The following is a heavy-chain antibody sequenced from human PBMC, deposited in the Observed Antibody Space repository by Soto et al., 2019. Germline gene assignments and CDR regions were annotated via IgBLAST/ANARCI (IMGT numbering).Heavy chain of an antibody. Sequence: EVQLLESGGGLVQPGGSLRLSCAASGFTFSTHAMSWVRQAPGKGLEWVSGISGIGGSTYYADSVKGRFTSSRDNSKNMLYLQMNSLRAEDTAVYCCAKSTPIYNGGWGQGTLVTVSA. CDR2: ISGIGGST. V-gene: IGHV3-23*01. CDR1: GFTFSTHA. D-gene: IGHD1-20*01. CDR3: AKSTPIYNGG. J-gene: IGHJ4*02.